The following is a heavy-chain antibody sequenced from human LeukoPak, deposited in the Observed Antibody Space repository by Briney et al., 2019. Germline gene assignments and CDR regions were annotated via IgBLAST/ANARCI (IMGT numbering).Heavy chain of an antibody. J-gene: IGHJ6*03. V-gene: IGHV1-46*01. D-gene: IGHD1/OR15-1a*01. CDR2: SNPSGDST. CDR3: ARNINAEYYYYYMDV. Sequence: ASVKVSCKASGYTFTNYYIHWVRQAPGHGLEWMGISNPSGDSTNYAQKLQGRVTMTTDTSTSTAYMELRSLRSDDTAVYYCARNINAEYYYYYMDVWGKGTTVTVSS. CDR1: GYTFTNYY.